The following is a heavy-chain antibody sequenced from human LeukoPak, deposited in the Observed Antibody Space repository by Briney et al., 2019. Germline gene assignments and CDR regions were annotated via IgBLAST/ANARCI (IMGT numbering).Heavy chain of an antibody. D-gene: IGHD3-22*01. CDR1: GLTFSSYE. J-gene: IGHJ6*03. Sequence: GGSLRLSCAASGLTFSSYEMNWVRQAPGKGLEWVSHIGSSGTTIYYADSVKGRFTISRDNAKNSLYLQMNSLRAEDTAVYYCASNFDSSGYYSYYYMDVWGKGTTVTVSS. CDR3: ASNFDSSGYYSYYYMDV. V-gene: IGHV3-48*03. CDR2: IGSSGTTI.